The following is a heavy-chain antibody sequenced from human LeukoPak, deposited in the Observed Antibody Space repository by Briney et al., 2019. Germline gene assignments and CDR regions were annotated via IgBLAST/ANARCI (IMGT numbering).Heavy chain of an antibody. V-gene: IGHV3-7*01. CDR1: GFTFSNYW. D-gene: IGHD3-16*01. CDR2: IKGDESDE. Sequence: GGSLRLSCVTSGFTFSNYWMTWVRQAPGRRLEWVANIKGDESDEFYVDSVKGRFTISRDNAKNSLYLQMNSLRAEDTAIYYCARDGVSFDYWGQGTLVTVSP. CDR3: ARDGVSFDY. J-gene: IGHJ4*02.